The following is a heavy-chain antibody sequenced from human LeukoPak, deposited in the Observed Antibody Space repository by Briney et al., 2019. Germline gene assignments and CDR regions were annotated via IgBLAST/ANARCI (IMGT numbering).Heavy chain of an antibody. D-gene: IGHD5-12*01. CDR2: IYYSGST. J-gene: IGHJ4*02. CDR3: ARDFNSGYGPFDS. Sequence: PSQTLSLTCTVSGGSITNGDYYWSWIRQHPGKGLEWIGHIYYSGSTYYNPSLETRVSLSVDTSKSQFSLKVSSVTAADTAVYYCARDFNSGYGPFDSWGQGTLVTVSS. V-gene: IGHV4-31*02. CDR1: GGSITNGDYY.